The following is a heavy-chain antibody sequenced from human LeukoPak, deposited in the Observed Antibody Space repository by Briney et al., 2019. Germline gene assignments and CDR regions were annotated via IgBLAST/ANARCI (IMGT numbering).Heavy chain of an antibody. V-gene: IGHV4-39*01. CDR3: ALLASIAAISY. CDR2: IYYSGST. Sequence: SETLSLTCTVSGGPISRSRDYWGWIRQPPGKGLEWIGSIYYSGSTYSNPSLKSRVTISGDTSKNRFSLKLSSVTAADTAVYYCALLASIAAISYWGQGTLVTVSS. D-gene: IGHD6-13*01. CDR1: GGPISRSRDY. J-gene: IGHJ4*02.